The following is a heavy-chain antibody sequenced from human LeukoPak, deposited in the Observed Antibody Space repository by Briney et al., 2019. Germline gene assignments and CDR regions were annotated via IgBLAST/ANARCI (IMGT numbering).Heavy chain of an antibody. Sequence: ASVKVSCKASGYTFTSYYMHWVRQAPGQGLEWMGIINPSGGSTSYAQKFQGRVTMTRDMSTSTVYMELSSLRSEDTAVYYCAREVVRYYFDYWGQGTLVTVSS. D-gene: IGHD2-15*01. J-gene: IGHJ4*02. V-gene: IGHV1-46*01. CDR1: GYTFTSYY. CDR3: AREVVRYYFDY. CDR2: INPSGGST.